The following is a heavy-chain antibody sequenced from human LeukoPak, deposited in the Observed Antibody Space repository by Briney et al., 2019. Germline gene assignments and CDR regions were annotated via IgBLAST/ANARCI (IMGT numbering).Heavy chain of an antibody. CDR3: AKATMVRGANFDY. CDR1: GFTFDDYA. J-gene: IGHJ4*02. V-gene: IGHV3-9*01. D-gene: IGHD3-10*01. Sequence: GRSLRLSCAASGFTFDDYAMHWVRQAPGKGLEWVSGISWNSGSIGYADSVKGRFTISRDNSKNTLYLQMNSLRAEDTAVYYCAKATMVRGANFDYWGQGTLVTVSS. CDR2: ISWNSGSI.